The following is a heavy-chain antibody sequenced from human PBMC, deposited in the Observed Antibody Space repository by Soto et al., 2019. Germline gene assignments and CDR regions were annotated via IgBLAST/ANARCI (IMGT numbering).Heavy chain of an antibody. V-gene: IGHV1-2*04. J-gene: IGHJ5*01. D-gene: IGHD6-13*01. CDR1: GYTFTGYY. CDR2: INPNSGGT. Sequence: ASVKVSCKASGYTFTGYYIHWGRQAPGQGLEWMGWINPNSGGTNFAQRFQGWVTLTRDTSITTAYLELTRLTSDDTAVYYCARLTVTAAAGLGNWFDSWGQGTPVTVSS. CDR3: ARLTVTAAAGLGNWFDS.